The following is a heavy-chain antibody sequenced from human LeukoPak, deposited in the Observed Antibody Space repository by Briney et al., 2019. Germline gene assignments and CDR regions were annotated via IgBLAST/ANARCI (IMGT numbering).Heavy chain of an antibody. J-gene: IGHJ4*02. D-gene: IGHD3-22*01. CDR3: ATRGAPGYCDSSRTYYFDY. CDR1: GDTLTGLY. CDR2: FNPEDGET. Sequence: ASVKVSCKVSGDTLTGLYMHWVRQTPGEGLEWMGGFNPEDGETNYAQKFQGRVTMTEDTSTDTAFMELTSLRSDDTAVYYCATRGAPGYCDSSRTYYFDYWGQGTLVTVSS. V-gene: IGHV1-24*01.